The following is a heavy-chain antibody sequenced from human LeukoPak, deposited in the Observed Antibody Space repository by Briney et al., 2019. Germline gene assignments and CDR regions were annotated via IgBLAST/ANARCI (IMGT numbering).Heavy chain of an antibody. V-gene: IGHV1-2*02. CDR1: GYTFTGYY. CDR3: ARRGPDSSGYYYLYDY. Sequence: ASVKVSCKASGYTFTGYYMHWVRQAPGQGLEWMGWINPNSGGTNYAQKLQGRVTMTRDTSISTAYMELSRLRSDDTAVYYCARRGPDSSGYYYLYDYWGQGTLVTVSS. J-gene: IGHJ4*02. CDR2: INPNSGGT. D-gene: IGHD3-22*01.